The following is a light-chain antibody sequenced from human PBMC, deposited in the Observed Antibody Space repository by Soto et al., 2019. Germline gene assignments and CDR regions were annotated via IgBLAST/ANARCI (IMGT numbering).Light chain of an antibody. V-gene: IGLV2-14*01. CDR1: SNDVGASKY. CDR2: EAT. CDR3: SSYTTRRTVI. J-gene: IGLJ2*01. Sequence: QSALTQPASVSGSPGQSIAISCTGTSNDVGASKYVSWYQQYPGKAPKVIIFEATTRPSGVSDRISASKSGNTASLTISGLQAEDEADYYCSSYTTRRTVIFGGGTKLTVL.